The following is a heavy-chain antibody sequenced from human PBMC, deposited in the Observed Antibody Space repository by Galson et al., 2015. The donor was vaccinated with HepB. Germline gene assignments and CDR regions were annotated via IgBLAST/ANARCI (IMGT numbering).Heavy chain of an antibody. CDR3: ARGPNSNTVTTSDYSYYYGMDV. J-gene: IGHJ6*02. CDR1: GFSISDHY. V-gene: IGHV3-11*01. CDR2: ISSRDTIR. Sequence: SLRLSCAASGFSISDHYMSWIRQAPGKGLEWVSYISSRDTIRYYADSVKGRFTISRDNAKNSLYPQMNTLRVEDTAVYYCARGPNSNTVTTSDYSYYYGMDVWGQGTTVTVSS. D-gene: IGHD4-17*01.